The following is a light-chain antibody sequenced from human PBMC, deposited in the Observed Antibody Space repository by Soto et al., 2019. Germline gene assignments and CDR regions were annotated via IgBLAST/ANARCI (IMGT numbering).Light chain of an antibody. CDR3: QKYNSAPLT. J-gene: IGKJ4*01. V-gene: IGKV1-27*01. Sequence: DVQMTQSPSSLSAFVGDRVTITCRASQGIAPYLAWFQQKPGKVPKRLMYTTSTMQSGVPSRFSGGGSGTEFTLTINSLQPEDVGTYYCQKYNSAPLTFGGGTKVEIK. CDR2: TTS. CDR1: QGIAPY.